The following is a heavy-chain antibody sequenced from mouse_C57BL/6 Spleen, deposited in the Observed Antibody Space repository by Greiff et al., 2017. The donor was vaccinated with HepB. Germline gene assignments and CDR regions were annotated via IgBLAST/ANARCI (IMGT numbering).Heavy chain of an antibody. CDR1: GYTFTSYW. J-gene: IGHJ2*01. CDR2: IDPSDSET. V-gene: IGHV1-52*01. Sequence: QVQLQQPGAELVRPGSSVKLSCKASGYTFTSYWMHWVKQRPIQGLEWIGNIDPSDSETHYNQKFKDKATLTVDKSSSTAYMQLSSLTSEDSAVYYCARRDYCGSSLDYWGQGTTLTVSS. CDR3: ARRDYCGSSLDY. D-gene: IGHD1-1*01.